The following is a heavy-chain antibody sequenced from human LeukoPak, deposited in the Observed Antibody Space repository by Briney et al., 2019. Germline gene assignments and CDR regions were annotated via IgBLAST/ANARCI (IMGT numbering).Heavy chain of an antibody. Sequence: PSETLSLTCTVSGASISSYYWSWIRQPPWKGLEWIGYISYSGSTNYNPSLKSRVTISADTSKNQVSLTLSSVTAADTAVYYCARHPELYFFDYWGQGTLVTVSS. CDR1: GASISSYY. J-gene: IGHJ4*02. V-gene: IGHV4-59*08. D-gene: IGHD3-10*01. CDR3: ARHPELYFFDY. CDR2: ISYSGST.